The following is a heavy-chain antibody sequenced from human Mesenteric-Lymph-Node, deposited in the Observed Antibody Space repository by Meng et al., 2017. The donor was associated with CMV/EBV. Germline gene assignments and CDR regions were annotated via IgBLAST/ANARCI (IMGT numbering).Heavy chain of an antibody. J-gene: IGHJ6*02. V-gene: IGHV3-66*02. CDR1: GFSVNSDY. Sequence: GESLKISCAASGFSVNSDYMSWVRQAPGKGLEWVSVLYSGGSAYYTDSVKGRFTISRDNSKNTLYLQMNTLTAEDTAVYYCARPSKGVVRFPFVYGLDVWGQGTTVTVSS. CDR3: ARPSKGVVRFPFVYGLDV. CDR2: LYSGGSA. D-gene: IGHD3-3*01.